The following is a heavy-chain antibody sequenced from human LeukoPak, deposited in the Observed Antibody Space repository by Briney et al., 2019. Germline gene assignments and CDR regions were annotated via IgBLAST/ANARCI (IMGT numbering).Heavy chain of an antibody. CDR3: ARGVTARGFYYYMDI. J-gene: IGHJ6*03. V-gene: IGHV1-2*02. Sequence: ASVKVSCKTSGYSENFYGITWVRQVAGQGLEWMGWINPSSGGTNYAQNFQGRVTMTRDTSISTAYMELSRLRSDDTAVYSCARGVTARGFYYYMDIWGSGTTVTISS. CDR1: GYSENFYG. D-gene: IGHD2-21*02. CDR2: INPSSGGT.